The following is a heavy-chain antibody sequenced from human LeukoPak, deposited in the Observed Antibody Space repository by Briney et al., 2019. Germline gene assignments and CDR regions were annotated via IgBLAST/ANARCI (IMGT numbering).Heavy chain of an antibody. V-gene: IGHV3-23*01. CDR2: INGRGDDT. J-gene: IGHJ4*02. CDR3: AKGHRESSSFFDS. CDR1: SGFA. Sequence: EGSLRLSCAAFSGFAMSWVRQAPGERLEWVSAINGRGDDTYYPDSVKGRFTISRDNSNNTLYLQMNSLRADDTAVYYCAKGHRESSSFFDSWGQGIPVTVSS.